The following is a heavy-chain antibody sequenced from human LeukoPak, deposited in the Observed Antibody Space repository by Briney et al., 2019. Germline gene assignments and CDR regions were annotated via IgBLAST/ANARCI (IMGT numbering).Heavy chain of an antibody. J-gene: IGHJ4*02. CDR2: ISSSSNTI. CDR1: GFTFSSYS. CDR3: AKDLERPHRAKPYYDILTAVGY. Sequence: PGGSLRLSCAASGFTFSSYSMNWVRQAPGKGLEWVSYISSSSNTIYYADSVKGRFTISRDNSKNTLYLQMNSLRAEDTAVYYCAKDLERPHRAKPYYDILTAVGYWGQGTLVTVSS. D-gene: IGHD3-9*01. V-gene: IGHV3-48*01.